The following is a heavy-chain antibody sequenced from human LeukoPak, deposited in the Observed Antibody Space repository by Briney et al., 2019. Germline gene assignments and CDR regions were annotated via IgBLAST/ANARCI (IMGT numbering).Heavy chain of an antibody. V-gene: IGHV3-23*01. J-gene: IGHJ4*02. CDR3: AKNYYGSGSDIFDY. Sequence: PGGSLRLSCAASGFMFSSYWMSWVRQAPGKGLEWVSAISGSGITTYYADSVKGRFTISRDNSKNTLYLQMNSLRAEDTAVYYCAKNYYGSGSDIFDYWGQGTLVTVSS. CDR1: GFMFSSYW. CDR2: ISGSGITT. D-gene: IGHD3-10*01.